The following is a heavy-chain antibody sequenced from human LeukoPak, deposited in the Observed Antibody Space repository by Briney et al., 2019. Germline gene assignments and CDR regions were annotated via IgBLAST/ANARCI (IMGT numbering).Heavy chain of an antibody. J-gene: IGHJ5*02. CDR3: ARDYCSSTSCFGAHWFDP. Sequence: ASVKVSCKASGYTFTSYDINWVRQATGQGLEWMGWISAYNGNTNYAQKLQGRVTMTTDTSTSTAYMELRSLRSDDTAVYYCARDYCSSTSCFGAHWFDPWGQGTLVTVSS. D-gene: IGHD2-2*01. CDR1: GYTFTSYD. CDR2: ISAYNGNT. V-gene: IGHV1-18*01.